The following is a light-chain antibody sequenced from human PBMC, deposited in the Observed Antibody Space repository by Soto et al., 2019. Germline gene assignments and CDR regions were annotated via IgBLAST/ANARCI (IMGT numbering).Light chain of an antibody. Sequence: DIQMTQSPSSLSASVGDRVTITFRASQTITGYLNWYQQRPGKAPKLLIYAASSLQSGVPSRFSGSGSGTDFTLTINSLQPEDFATYYCQQSHGIPYTFGQGTKLEIK. CDR2: AAS. CDR1: QTITGY. CDR3: QQSHGIPYT. J-gene: IGKJ2*01. V-gene: IGKV1-39*01.